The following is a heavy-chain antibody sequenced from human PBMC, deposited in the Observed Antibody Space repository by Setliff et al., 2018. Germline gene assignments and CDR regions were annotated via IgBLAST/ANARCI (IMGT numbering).Heavy chain of an antibody. J-gene: IGHJ5*02. D-gene: IGHD2-21*01. Sequence: PGESLKISCKGSGYSFTDYWIAWVCQTPGKGLEWMGTIYPGNADTRYSPSFQGQVTISTDTSINTAFLQWNNLKASDTAVYYCARRGERFLNWFDPWGQGTLVTVSS. CDR1: GYSFTDYW. CDR2: IYPGNADT. CDR3: ARRGERFLNWFDP. V-gene: IGHV5-51*01.